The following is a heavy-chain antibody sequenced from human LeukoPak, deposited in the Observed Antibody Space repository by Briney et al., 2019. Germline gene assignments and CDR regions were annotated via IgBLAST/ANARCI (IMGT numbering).Heavy chain of an antibody. Sequence: GGSLRLSCAASGFTFSSYGMHWVRQAPGKGLEWVAVISYDGSNKYYADSVKGRFTTSRDNSKNTLYLQMNSLRAEDTAVYYCAKDTRIAVAGHNYYYYYGMDVWGQGTTVTVSS. CDR3: AKDTRIAVAGHNYYYYYGMDV. V-gene: IGHV3-30*18. J-gene: IGHJ6*02. CDR1: GFTFSSYG. CDR2: ISYDGSNK. D-gene: IGHD6-19*01.